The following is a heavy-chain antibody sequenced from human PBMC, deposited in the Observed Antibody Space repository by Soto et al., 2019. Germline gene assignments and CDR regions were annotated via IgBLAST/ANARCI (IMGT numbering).Heavy chain of an antibody. V-gene: IGHV1-18*01. CDR3: AKKRQPPYYYYGMDV. J-gene: IGHJ6*02. D-gene: IGHD6-25*01. Sequence: QGHLVQSGAEVKKPGASVKVSCKASGYTFTRYGISWVRQAPGQGLEWMGWISGYNGDTNYAQRFQGRVPMSIDTSTSTAYMELRSLTSDCTAVYYCAKKRQPPYYYYGMDVWGQGTSVTVSS. CDR2: ISGYNGDT. CDR1: GYTFTRYG.